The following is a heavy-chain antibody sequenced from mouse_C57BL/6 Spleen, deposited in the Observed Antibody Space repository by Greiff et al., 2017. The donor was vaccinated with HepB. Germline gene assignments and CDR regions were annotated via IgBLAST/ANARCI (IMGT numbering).Heavy chain of an antibody. Sequence: QVQLQQPGAELVRPGSSVKLSCKASGYTFTSYWMHWVKQRPIQGLEWIGNIDPSDSETHYNQKFKDKATLTVDKSSSTAYMQLSSLTSEDSAVYYCARDGSTSGFAYWGQGTLVTVSA. CDR3: ARDGSTSGFAY. CDR2: IDPSDSET. V-gene: IGHV1-52*01. J-gene: IGHJ3*01. D-gene: IGHD1-1*01. CDR1: GYTFTSYW.